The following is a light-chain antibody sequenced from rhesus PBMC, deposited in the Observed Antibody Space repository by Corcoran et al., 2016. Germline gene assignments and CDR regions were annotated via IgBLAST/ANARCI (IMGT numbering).Light chain of an antibody. CDR1: QGISKY. Sequence: DIQMTQSPSSLSASVGDTVTITCQASQGISKYLAWYHQKPGKAPKPLIYDASTLKSGVPSRFSGSGSGTEFTLTISSLQPEDFGTYYCQQHNNYPFTFGPGTKLDIK. CDR3: QQHNNYPFT. V-gene: IGKV1S14*01. J-gene: IGKJ3*01. CDR2: DAS.